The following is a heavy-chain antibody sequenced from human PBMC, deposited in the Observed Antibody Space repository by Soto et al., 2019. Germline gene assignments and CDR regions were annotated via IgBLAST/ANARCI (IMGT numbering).Heavy chain of an antibody. J-gene: IGHJ6*02. Sequence: GGSLRLSCAASGFTFSSYSMNWLRQAPGKRLEWVSSISSSSYIHYADSVKGRFTISRDNAKNSLYLQMNSLRAEDTAVYYCARDLVDCSSTSCPRGYYNYGMDVWGQGTTVTVSS. D-gene: IGHD2-2*01. V-gene: IGHV3-21*01. CDR1: GFTFSSYS. CDR2: ISSSSYI. CDR3: ARDLVDCSSTSCPRGYYNYGMDV.